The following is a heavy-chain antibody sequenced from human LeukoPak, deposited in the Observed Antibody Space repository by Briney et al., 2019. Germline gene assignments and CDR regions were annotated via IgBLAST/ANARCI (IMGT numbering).Heavy chain of an antibody. CDR1: GFTFSSYA. Sequence: GGSPRLSCAASGFTFSSYAMSWVRQAPGKGLEWVSGISGSGGSTYYADSVKGRFTISRDNSKNTLYLQMNTLRAEDTAVYYCAKDQAWLRFDYWGQGTLVTVSS. J-gene: IGHJ4*02. V-gene: IGHV3-23*01. D-gene: IGHD5-12*01. CDR2: ISGSGGST. CDR3: AKDQAWLRFDY.